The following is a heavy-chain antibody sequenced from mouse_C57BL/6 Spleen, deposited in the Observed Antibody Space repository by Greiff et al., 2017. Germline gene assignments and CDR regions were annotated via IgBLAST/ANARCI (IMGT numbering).Heavy chain of an antibody. V-gene: IGHV5-4*01. CDR1: GFTFSSYA. D-gene: IGHD2-3*01. J-gene: IGHJ3*01. CDR3: ARDRDDGYSY. CDR2: ISDGGSYT. Sequence: EVQLVESGGGLVKPGGSLKLSCAASGFTFSSYAMSWVRQTPEKRLEWVATISDGGSYTYYPDNVKGRFTISRDNAKNNLYLQMSHLKSEDTAMYYCARDRDDGYSYWGQGTLVTVSA.